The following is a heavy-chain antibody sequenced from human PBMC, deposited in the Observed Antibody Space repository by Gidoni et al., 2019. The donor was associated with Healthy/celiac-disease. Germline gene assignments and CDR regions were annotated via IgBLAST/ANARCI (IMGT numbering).Heavy chain of an antibody. CDR1: GGSISSYH. D-gene: IGHD3-22*01. CDR3: ARLQGGYYFPYYFDY. J-gene: IGHJ4*02. CDR2: IYYSGST. V-gene: IGHV4-59*08. Sequence: QVQLQESGPGLVKPSETLSLTCTVSGGSISSYHWSWIRQPPGKGLEWIGYIYYSGSTNYNPSLKSRVTISVDTSKNQFSLKLSSVTAADTAVYYCARLQGGYYFPYYFDYWGQGTLVTVSS.